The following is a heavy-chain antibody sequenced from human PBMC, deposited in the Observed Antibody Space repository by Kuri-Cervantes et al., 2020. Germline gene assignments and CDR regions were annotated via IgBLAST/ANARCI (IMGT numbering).Heavy chain of an antibody. D-gene: IGHD4-17*01. CDR2: IWHDGSDK. V-gene: IGHV3-33*06. CDR1: GFTFSDYD. CDR3: AKELRPSGATLGFDY. J-gene: IGHJ4*02. Sequence: GESLKISGVASGFTFSDYDMHWVRQAPGKGLEWVAVIWHDGSDKYHADSVKGRFTISRDNSKNTLYLQMNSLRAEGTAVYYCAKELRPSGATLGFDYWGQGALVTVSS.